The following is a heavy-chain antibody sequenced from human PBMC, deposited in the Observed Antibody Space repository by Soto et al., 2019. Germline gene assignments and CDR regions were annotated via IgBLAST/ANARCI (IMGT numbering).Heavy chain of an antibody. Sequence: GESLKISCKGSGYSFTSYWIGWVRQMPGKGLEWMGIIYPGDSDTRYSPSFQGQVTISADKSISTAYLQWSSLKASDTAMYYCAICSEPYYDSSGYYFGGMDVWGQRTTVTVSS. V-gene: IGHV5-51*01. J-gene: IGHJ6*02. CDR3: AICSEPYYDSSGYYFGGMDV. CDR1: GYSFTSYW. D-gene: IGHD3-22*01. CDR2: IYPGDSDT.